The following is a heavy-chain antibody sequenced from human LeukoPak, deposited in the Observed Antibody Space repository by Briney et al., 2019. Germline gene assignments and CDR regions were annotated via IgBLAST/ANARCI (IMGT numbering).Heavy chain of an antibody. CDR2: INHSGST. Sequence: SETLSLTCAVYGGSFSGYYWNWIRQPPGKGLEWIGEINHSGSTNYNPSLKSRVTISVDTSKSQFALKVTSVTAADTAVYYCARDEFGDFQGFDYWGRGTRVTVSS. V-gene: IGHV4-34*01. CDR1: GGSFSGYY. CDR3: ARDEFGDFQGFDY. J-gene: IGHJ4*02. D-gene: IGHD4-17*01.